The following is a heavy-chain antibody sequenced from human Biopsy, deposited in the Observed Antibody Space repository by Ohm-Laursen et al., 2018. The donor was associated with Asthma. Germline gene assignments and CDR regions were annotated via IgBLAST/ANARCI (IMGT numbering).Heavy chain of an antibody. Sequence: SLRLSCAASGTHFGSYNMHWARQAPGKGLEWVAVITYDGSTQHYGDSVKGRFTISRDNSKNMLFLQMNSLRAEDTAVYYCSKDTLGYYFDIWGQGTQVTVSS. CDR2: ITYDGSTQ. CDR3: SKDTLGYYFDI. V-gene: IGHV3-30-3*01. J-gene: IGHJ4*02. D-gene: IGHD6-13*01. CDR1: GTHFGSYN.